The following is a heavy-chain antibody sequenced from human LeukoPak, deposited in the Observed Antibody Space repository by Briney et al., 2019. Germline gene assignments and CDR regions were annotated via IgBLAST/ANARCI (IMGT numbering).Heavy chain of an antibody. D-gene: IGHD6-19*01. Sequence: ASVKVSCKASGYTFTNYGISWVRQAPGQGLEWMGWINPNSGGTNYAQKFQGRVTMTRDTSISTAYMELSRLRSDDTAVYYCARPAHSGWYSNAFDIWGQGTMVTVSS. V-gene: IGHV1-2*02. CDR2: INPNSGGT. CDR1: GYTFTNYG. CDR3: ARPAHSGWYSNAFDI. J-gene: IGHJ3*02.